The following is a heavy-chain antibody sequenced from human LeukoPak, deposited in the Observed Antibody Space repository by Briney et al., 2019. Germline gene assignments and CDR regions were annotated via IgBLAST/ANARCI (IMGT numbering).Heavy chain of an antibody. CDR3: ARQYYYDSSGYPFDY. V-gene: IGHV4-59*08. CDR2: IDYSGST. D-gene: IGHD3-22*01. J-gene: IGHJ4*02. CDR1: GGSISSYY. Sequence: PSETLSLTCTVSGGSISSYYWSWIRQPPGKGLEWIGYIDYSGSTNYNPSLKSRVTISVDTSKNQFSLKLSSVTAADTAVYYCARQYYYDSSGYPFDYWGQGTLVTVSS.